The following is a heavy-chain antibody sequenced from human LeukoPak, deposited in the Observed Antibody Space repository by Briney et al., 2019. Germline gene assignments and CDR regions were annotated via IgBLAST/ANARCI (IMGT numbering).Heavy chain of an antibody. CDR1: GGTFSSYA. V-gene: IGHV1-69*06. CDR3: ARGGLSQTHDCSSTSCYHPY. J-gene: IGHJ4*02. D-gene: IGHD2-2*01. Sequence: AASVTVSCKASGGTFSSYAISWVRQAPGEGREWMGGIIPIFGKANYAQKVQGRVTITADKSTSTAYMELSSLRSEDTAVYYCARGGLSQTHDCSSTSCYHPYWGQGTLVTVSS. CDR2: IIPIFGKA.